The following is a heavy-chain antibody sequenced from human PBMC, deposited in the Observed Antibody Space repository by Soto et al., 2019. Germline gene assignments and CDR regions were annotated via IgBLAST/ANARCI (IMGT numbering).Heavy chain of an antibody. CDR1: GYSISSGYH. Sequence: WETLSLTCTVSGYSISSGYHWAWIRQPPGKGLEWLGSVHYSGNTYYNPSLKSRLTISVDKSKNQFSLNLSSVTAADTAVYYCARQDRVVAEGRWFDPWGQGTLVTVSS. CDR2: VHYSGNT. CDR3: ARQDRVVAEGRWFDP. J-gene: IGHJ5*02. D-gene: IGHD2-15*01. V-gene: IGHV4-38-2*02.